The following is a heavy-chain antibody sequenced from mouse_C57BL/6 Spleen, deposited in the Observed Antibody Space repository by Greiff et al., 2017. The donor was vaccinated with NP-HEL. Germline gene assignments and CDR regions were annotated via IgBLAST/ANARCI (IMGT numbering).Heavy chain of an antibody. CDR1: GYTFTDYN. J-gene: IGHJ4*01. CDR3: ARDYYGSSRDYAMDY. V-gene: IGHV1-22*01. Sequence: VQLQQSGPELVKPGASVKMSCKASGYTFTDYNMHWVKQSHGKSLEWIGYINPNNGGTSYNQKFKGKATLTVNKSSSTAYMELRSLTSEDSAVYYCARDYYGSSRDYAMDYWGQGTSVTVSS. CDR2: INPNNGGT. D-gene: IGHD1-1*01.